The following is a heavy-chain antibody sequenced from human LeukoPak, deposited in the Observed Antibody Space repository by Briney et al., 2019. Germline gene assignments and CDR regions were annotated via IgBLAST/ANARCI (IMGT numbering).Heavy chain of an antibody. CDR2: INHSGST. CDR3: ARVRWLVGPLDY. Sequence: SETLSLTCAVYGGSFSGYYWSWIRQPPGKGLEWIGEINHSGSTNYNPSLKSRVTISVDTSKNQFSLKLSSVTAADTAVYYCARVRWLVGPLDYWGQGTLVTVSS. CDR1: GGSFSGYY. D-gene: IGHD6-19*01. J-gene: IGHJ4*02. V-gene: IGHV4-34*01.